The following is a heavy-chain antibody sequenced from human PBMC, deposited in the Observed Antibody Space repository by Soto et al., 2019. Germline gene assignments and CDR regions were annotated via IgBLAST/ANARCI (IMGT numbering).Heavy chain of an antibody. J-gene: IGHJ4*02. Sequence: GESLKISCKGSGYRFTTYWIGWVRQMPGKGLEWMGIIYPGDSDTRYSPSLQGQVTFSADKSISTAYLKWSSLKASDSAMYYCARHSSNEEFDYWGQGTLVTVS. D-gene: IGHD1-1*01. CDR2: IYPGDSDT. V-gene: IGHV5-51*01. CDR1: GYRFTTYW. CDR3: ARHSSNEEFDY.